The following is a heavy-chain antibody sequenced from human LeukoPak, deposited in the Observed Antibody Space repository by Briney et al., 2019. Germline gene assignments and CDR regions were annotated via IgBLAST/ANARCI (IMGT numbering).Heavy chain of an antibody. V-gene: IGHV4-30-4*08. D-gene: IGHD5-18*01. CDR2: IYYSGST. Sequence: PSETLSLTCTVSGGSISSGDYYWSWIRQPPGKGLEWIGYIYYSGSTYYNPSLKSRVTISVDTSKNQFSLNLNSVTAADTAVYYCARVDIPMAGHAFDIWGQGTMVTVSS. J-gene: IGHJ3*02. CDR3: ARVDIPMAGHAFDI. CDR1: GGSISSGDYY.